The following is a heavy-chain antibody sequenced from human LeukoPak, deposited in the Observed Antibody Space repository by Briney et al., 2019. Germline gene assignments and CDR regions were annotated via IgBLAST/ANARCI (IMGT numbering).Heavy chain of an antibody. CDR1: GFTFSSYG. Sequence: PGGSLRLSCAGSGFTFSSYGMHWVRQAPGKGLEWVAVISYDGSNKYYADSVKGRFTISRDNSKNTLYLQMNSLRAEDTAVYYCAKDLSSPYSSGWYPFGQYYYYGMDVWGQGTTVTVSS. D-gene: IGHD6-19*01. V-gene: IGHV3-30*18. J-gene: IGHJ6*02. CDR3: AKDLSSPYSSGWYPFGQYYYYGMDV. CDR2: ISYDGSNK.